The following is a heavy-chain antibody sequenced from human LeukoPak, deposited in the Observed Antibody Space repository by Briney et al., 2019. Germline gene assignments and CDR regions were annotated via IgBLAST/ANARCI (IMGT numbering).Heavy chain of an antibody. Sequence: GGSLRLSCAASGFTFSSYAMSWVRQAPGKGLEWVSAISGSGGSTYYADSVKGRFTISRDEPKNTLYLRMNSLRAEDTAVYFCAKDYDSSGPGYFDYWGQGTLVTVSS. V-gene: IGHV3-23*01. CDR1: GFTFSSYA. D-gene: IGHD3-22*01. J-gene: IGHJ4*02. CDR3: AKDYDSSGPGYFDY. CDR2: ISGSGGST.